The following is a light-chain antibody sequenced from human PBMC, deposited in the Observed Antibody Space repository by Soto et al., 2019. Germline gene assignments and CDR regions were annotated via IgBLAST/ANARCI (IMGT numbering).Light chain of an antibody. V-gene: IGKV3D-20*01. J-gene: IGKJ2*01. Sequence: EIVLTQSAATLSLSPGERATLSCRASQSVSSSYLAWYQQKPGLAPRLLIYVASSRATGIPDRFSGSGSGTDFTLTLSRREPDDSAVYYCQQDGSSPYTLGQGNKLEI. CDR3: QQDGSSPYT. CDR1: QSVSSSY. CDR2: VAS.